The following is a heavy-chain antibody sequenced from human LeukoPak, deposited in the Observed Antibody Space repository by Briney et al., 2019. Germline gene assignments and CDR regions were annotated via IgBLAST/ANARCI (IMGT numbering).Heavy chain of an antibody. Sequence: GGSLRLSCAASGFTFDDYAMHWVRQAPGKGLEWVSGISWNSGSIGYADSVKGRFTISRDNAKNSLYLQMNSLRAEDTALYYCAKDKGSGWYGGFHDYWGQGTPVTVSS. D-gene: IGHD6-19*01. CDR3: AKDKGSGWYGGFHDY. CDR1: GFTFDDYA. CDR2: ISWNSGSI. V-gene: IGHV3-9*01. J-gene: IGHJ4*02.